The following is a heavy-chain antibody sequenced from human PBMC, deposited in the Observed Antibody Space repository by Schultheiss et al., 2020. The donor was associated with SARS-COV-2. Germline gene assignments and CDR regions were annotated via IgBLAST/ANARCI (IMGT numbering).Heavy chain of an antibody. CDR2: ISSSGSTI. CDR1: GFTFSSYA. CDR3: ARVTVGAYYYGMDV. Sequence: GGSLRLSCAASGFTFSSYAMSWVRQAPGKGLEWVSYISSSGSTIYYADSVKGRFTISRDNAKNSLYLQMNSLRAEDTAVYYCARVTVGAYYYGMDVWGQGTTVTVSS. V-gene: IGHV3-48*04. J-gene: IGHJ6*02. D-gene: IGHD1-26*01.